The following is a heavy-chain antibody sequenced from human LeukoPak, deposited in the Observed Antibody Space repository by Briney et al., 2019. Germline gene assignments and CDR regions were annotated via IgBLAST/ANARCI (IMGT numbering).Heavy chain of an antibody. V-gene: IGHV1-24*01. CDR2: FDPEDGET. Sequence: ASAKVSCKVSGYTLTELSIHWVRQAPGKGLEWMGGFDPEDGETIYAQKFQGRVTMTEDTSTDTAYMELSSLRSEDTAVYYCATSGPYDFWSGYSSRYWGQGTLVTVSS. CDR1: GYTLTELS. D-gene: IGHD3-3*01. J-gene: IGHJ4*02. CDR3: ATSGPYDFWSGYSSRY.